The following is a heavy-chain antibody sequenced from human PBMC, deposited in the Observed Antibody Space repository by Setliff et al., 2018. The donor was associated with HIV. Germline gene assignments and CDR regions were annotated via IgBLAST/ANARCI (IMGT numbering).Heavy chain of an antibody. CDR2: IYTNGYT. V-gene: IGHV4-61*09. J-gene: IGHJ3*02. CDR3: ARAPPGIQNDAFDI. Sequence: PSETLSLTCTVSGGSISSDNYYWTWIRQSAGKGLEWIGHIYTNGYTNCNPSLKSRVTISFDTSQNQFSLKLSSVTAADTAVFYCARAPPGIQNDAFDIWGQGAMVTV. CDR1: GGSISSDNYY.